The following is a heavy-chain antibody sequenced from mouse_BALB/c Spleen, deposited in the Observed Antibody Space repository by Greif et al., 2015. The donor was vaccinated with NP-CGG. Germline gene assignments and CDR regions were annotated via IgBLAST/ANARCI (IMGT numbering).Heavy chain of an antibody. Sequence: EVKLVESGGGLVQPGGSLRLSCATSGFTFTDYYMSWVRQPPGKALEWLGFIRNKANGYTTEYSASVKGRFTISRDNSQSILYLQMNTLRAEDSATYYCARVSTNYYAMDYWGQGTSVTVSS. V-gene: IGHV7-3*02. J-gene: IGHJ4*01. D-gene: IGHD2-1*01. CDR2: IRNKANGYTT. CDR3: ARVSTNYYAMDY. CDR1: GFTFTDYY.